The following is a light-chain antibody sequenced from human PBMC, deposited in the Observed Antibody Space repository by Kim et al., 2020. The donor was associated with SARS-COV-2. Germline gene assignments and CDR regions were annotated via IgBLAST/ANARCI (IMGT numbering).Light chain of an antibody. CDR3: QSADSSGTRWV. CDR2: KDS. CDR1: ALPKQY. V-gene: IGLV3-25*03. Sequence: SPGQTARITCAGDALPKQYAYWYQQSPGQAPVLVIYKDSERPSGIPERFSGSSSGTTVTLTISGVQAEDEADYYCQSADSSGTRWVFGGGTKLTVL. J-gene: IGLJ3*02.